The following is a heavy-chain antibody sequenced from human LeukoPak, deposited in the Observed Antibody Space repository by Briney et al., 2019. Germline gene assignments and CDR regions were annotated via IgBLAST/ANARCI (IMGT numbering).Heavy chain of an antibody. Sequence: SETLSLTCTVSGCSLSSYYWSWIRQPPGQGLEWMGYIYYSGSTNYNPSLKSRVPISVDTSKHQFSLKLSSVTAADTAVYYCARDHSYGYFDYWGQGTLVTVSS. CDR2: IYYSGST. V-gene: IGHV4-59*01. CDR1: GCSLSSYY. J-gene: IGHJ4*02. D-gene: IGHD5-18*01. CDR3: ARDHSYGYFDY.